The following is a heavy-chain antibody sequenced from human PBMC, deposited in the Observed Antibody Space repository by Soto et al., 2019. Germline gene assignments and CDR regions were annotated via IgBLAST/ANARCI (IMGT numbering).Heavy chain of an antibody. Sequence: PGGSLRLSCVASGFTFSGHEMNWVRQAPGKGLEWVSYISSSGSTTYYADSVKGRFTFSRDNAKNSLYLQMNSLRAEDTAAYYCAKVGVFSFFDYWGPGTLVTVSS. J-gene: IGHJ4*02. V-gene: IGHV3-48*03. D-gene: IGHD3-10*01. CDR1: GFTFSGHE. CDR3: AKVGVFSFFDY. CDR2: ISSSGSTT.